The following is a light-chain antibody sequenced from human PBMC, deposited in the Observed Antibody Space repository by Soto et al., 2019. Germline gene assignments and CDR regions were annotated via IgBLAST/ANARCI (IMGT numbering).Light chain of an antibody. Sequence: DIQMTQSPSTLSASVGDRVTISCRASQSINNWLAWYQQKPGKAPKLLIYKASSLESGVPSRFSGSASGTEITLTISSLQHDDLATYYCQQYNSYPITFGGGTKVDIK. CDR1: QSINNW. J-gene: IGKJ4*01. CDR3: QQYNSYPIT. V-gene: IGKV1-5*03. CDR2: KAS.